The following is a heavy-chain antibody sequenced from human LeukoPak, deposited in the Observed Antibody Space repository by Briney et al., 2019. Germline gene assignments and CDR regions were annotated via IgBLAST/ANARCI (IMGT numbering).Heavy chain of an antibody. CDR3: ARDPAFGAIDY. Sequence: GGSLRLSCLPSGFTFTTCYMVWVRQAPGKGLEWVAGMNPDGSTRYYVDSVKGRFTVSRDNAKNSLYLQMNNLRVEDTAVYYCARDPAFGAIDYWGQGTLVTV. CDR2: MNPDGSTR. D-gene: IGHD3-10*01. V-gene: IGHV3-7*01. CDR1: GFTFTTCY. J-gene: IGHJ4*02.